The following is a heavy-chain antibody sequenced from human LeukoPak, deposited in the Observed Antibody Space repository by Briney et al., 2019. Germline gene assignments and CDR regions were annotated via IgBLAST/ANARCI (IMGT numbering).Heavy chain of an antibody. CDR1: GFTFSSYE. CDR3: ASMGRGYNSRWYFDL. D-gene: IGHD3-22*01. V-gene: IGHV3-48*03. CDR2: ISSSGSTI. J-gene: IGHJ2*01. Sequence: AGGSLRLSCAASGFTFSSYEMNWVRQAPGKGLEWVSYISSSGSTIYYADSVKGRFTIFRDNARNSLYLQMNSLRAEDTAVYYCASMGRGYNSRWYFDLWGRGTLVTASS.